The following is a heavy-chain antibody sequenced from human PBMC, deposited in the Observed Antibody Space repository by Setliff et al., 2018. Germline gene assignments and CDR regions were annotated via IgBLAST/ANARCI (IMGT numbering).Heavy chain of an antibody. CDR2: INAGNGHT. CDR1: GGTLRTYA. J-gene: IGHJ4*02. CDR3: VRVDMVLSNFDF. V-gene: IGHV1-3*01. Sequence: ASVKVSCKASGGTLRTYAFNWVRQAPGQGLEWVGWINAGNGHTKYSQRFQDRITITSETSATTVYMELRSLRSEDTAVYYCVRVDMVLSNFDFWGQGTLVTVSS. D-gene: IGHD5-12*01.